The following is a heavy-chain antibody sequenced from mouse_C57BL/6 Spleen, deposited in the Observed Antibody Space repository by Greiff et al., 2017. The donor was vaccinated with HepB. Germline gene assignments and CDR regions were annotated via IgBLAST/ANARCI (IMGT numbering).Heavy chain of an antibody. J-gene: IGHJ2*01. CDR3: ARTSVTTVVATDYFDY. V-gene: IGHV3-6*01. CDR2: ISYDGSN. D-gene: IGHD1-1*01. CDR1: GYSITSGYY. Sequence: EVQLQQSGPGLVKPSQSLSLTCSVTGYSITSGYYWNWIRQFPGNKLEWMGYISYDGSNNYNPSLKNRISITRDTSKNQFFLKLNSVTTEDTATYYCARTSVTTVVATDYFDYWGQGTTLTVSS.